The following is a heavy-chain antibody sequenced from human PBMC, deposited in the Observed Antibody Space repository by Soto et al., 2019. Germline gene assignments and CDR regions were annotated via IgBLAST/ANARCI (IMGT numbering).Heavy chain of an antibody. V-gene: IGHV3-9*01. Sequence: PGGSLRLSCEASGFTFSSYNMNWVRQAPGKGLEWVSSISWNSGSIGYADSVKGRFTISRDNAKNSLYLQMNSLRAEDTALYYCAKLHVPAAMRYYYYGMDVWGQGTTVTVSS. J-gene: IGHJ6*02. CDR2: ISWNSGSI. CDR3: AKLHVPAAMRYYYYGMDV. D-gene: IGHD2-2*01. CDR1: GFTFSSYN.